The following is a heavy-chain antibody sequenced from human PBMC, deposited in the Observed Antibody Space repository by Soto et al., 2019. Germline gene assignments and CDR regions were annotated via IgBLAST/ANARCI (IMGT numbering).Heavy chain of an antibody. CDR2: IYHSGST. V-gene: IGHV4-30-2*01. D-gene: IGHD2-15*01. CDR3: ARGLGYCSGGSCGWFDP. CDR1: GGSISSDGYS. Sequence: QLQLQESGSGLVKPSQTLSLTCAVSGGSISSDGYSWSWIRQPPGKGLEWIGYIYHSGSTYYNPSLKSRVAISVDRSKTQFSLNLSSVTAADTAVYYCARGLGYCSGGSCGWFDPWGQGTLVTVSS. J-gene: IGHJ5*02.